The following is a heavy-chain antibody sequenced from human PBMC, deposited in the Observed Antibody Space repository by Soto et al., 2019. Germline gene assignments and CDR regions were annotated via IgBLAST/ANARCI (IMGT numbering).Heavy chain of an antibody. D-gene: IGHD1-1*01. CDR3: ASYKTGDAFDI. V-gene: IGHV4-31*03. Sequence: QVQLQESGPGLVKPSQTLSLTCTVSGGSISSGGYYWSWIRQHPGKGLEWIGYIYYSGSTYYNPSLKXRXTXSIXTSKNQFSLKLSSVTAADTAVYYCASYKTGDAFDIWGQGTMVTVSS. CDR1: GGSISSGGYY. CDR2: IYYSGST. J-gene: IGHJ3*02.